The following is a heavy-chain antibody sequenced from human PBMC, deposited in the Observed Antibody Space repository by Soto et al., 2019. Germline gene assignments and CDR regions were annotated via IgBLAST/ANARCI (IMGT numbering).Heavy chain of an antibody. V-gene: IGHV3-74*01. D-gene: IGHD6-19*01. CDR1: GFTFTKSW. Sequence: EVQLIESGGGLVQPGGSLRLSCAASGFTFTKSWMHWVRQTPGKGLEWVSRVNTDGSDTIYADSVKGRFTISRDNAKNTLYLQTNSLTAEDTAMYYCARDQSVSGPTTFHYWGQGALVTVSS. J-gene: IGHJ4*02. CDR2: VNTDGSDT. CDR3: ARDQSVSGPTTFHY.